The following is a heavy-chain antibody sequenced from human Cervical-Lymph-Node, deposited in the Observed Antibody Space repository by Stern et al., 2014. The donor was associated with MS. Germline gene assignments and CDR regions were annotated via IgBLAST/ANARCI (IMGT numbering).Heavy chain of an antibody. CDR2: ILPIFGTA. J-gene: IGHJ6*02. D-gene: IGHD1-26*01. CDR1: GGTFSRYA. V-gene: IGHV1-69*01. CDR3: ARGELKEGLVRGMDV. Sequence: QVQLVESGAEVTKPGSSVKVSCKASGGTFSRYAISWVRQAPGQGLEWMGGILPIFGTANYAQKFQGRVTITADESTSTAYMELSSLRSEDTAVYYCARGELKEGLVRGMDVWGQGTTVTVSS.